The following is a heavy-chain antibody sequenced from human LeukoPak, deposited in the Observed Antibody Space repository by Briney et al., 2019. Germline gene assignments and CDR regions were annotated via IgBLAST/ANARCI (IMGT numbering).Heavy chain of an antibody. CDR3: ARDYYGSGKLGYYYYYMGV. Sequence: GGSLRLSCAASGFTVSSNYMSWVRQAPGKGLEWVSVIYSGGSTYYADSVKGRFTISRDNSKNTLYLQMNSLRAEDTAVYYCARDYYGSGKLGYYYYYMGVWGKGTTVTISS. CDR2: IYSGGST. D-gene: IGHD3-10*01. J-gene: IGHJ6*03. V-gene: IGHV3-66*01. CDR1: GFTVSSNY.